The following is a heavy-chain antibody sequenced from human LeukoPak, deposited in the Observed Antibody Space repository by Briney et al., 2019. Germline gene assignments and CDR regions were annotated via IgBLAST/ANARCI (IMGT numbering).Heavy chain of an antibody. D-gene: IGHD3-3*01. V-gene: IGHV3-23*01. Sequence: GGSLRLSCAASGFTFSSYAMSWVRQAPGKGLEWVSTISGSGGNTYYADSVKGRFSISRDNSKNTLYLQMNSLRAEDTAVYYCAKDGGASRGGFWNGPFFDYWGQGTLVTVSS. CDR3: AKDGGASRGGFWNGPFFDY. CDR2: ISGSGGNT. J-gene: IGHJ4*02. CDR1: GFTFSSYA.